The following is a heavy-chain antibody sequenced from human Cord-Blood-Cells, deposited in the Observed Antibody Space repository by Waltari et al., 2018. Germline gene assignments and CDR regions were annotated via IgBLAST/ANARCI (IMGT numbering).Heavy chain of an antibody. V-gene: IGHV1-8*03. CDR1: GYTFTSYD. Sequence: QVQLVQSGAEVKKPGASVKVSCKASGYTFTSYDINWVRQATGQGLEWMGWMNPNSGNTGYAQKFQGRVTITSNNSISAAYMELSNLRSEDTAVYYCARAISMDSSCYYYYYHMDVWGKGTTVTVSS. D-gene: IGHD6-13*01. CDR3: ARAISMDSSCYYYYYHMDV. CDR2: MNPNSGNT. J-gene: IGHJ6*03.